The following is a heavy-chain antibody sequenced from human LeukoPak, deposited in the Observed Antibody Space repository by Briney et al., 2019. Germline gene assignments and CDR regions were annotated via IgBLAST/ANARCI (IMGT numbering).Heavy chain of an antibody. CDR3: AGAITMVRGVMNWFDP. V-gene: IGHV4-59*08. CDR2: IYYSGST. D-gene: IGHD3-10*01. CDR1: GGSISSYY. Sequence: PSETLFLTCTVSGGSISSYYWSWIRQPPGKGLEWIGYIYYSGSTNYNPSLKSRVTISVDTSKNQFSLKLSSVTAADTAVYYCAGAITMVRGVMNWFDPWGQGTLVTVSS. J-gene: IGHJ5*02.